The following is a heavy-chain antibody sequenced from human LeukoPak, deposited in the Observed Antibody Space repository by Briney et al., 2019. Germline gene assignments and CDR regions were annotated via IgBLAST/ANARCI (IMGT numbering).Heavy chain of an antibody. CDR1: GYTFTSYG. V-gene: IGHV1-18*01. CDR2: ISAYNGNT. CDR3: ARDRAPRGTGTEDY. J-gene: IGHJ4*02. D-gene: IGHD1-7*01. Sequence: ASVKVSCKASGYTFTSYGISWVRQAPGQGLEWMGWISAYNGNTNYAQKLQGRVTMTTDTSTSTAYMELRSLRSDDTAVYYCARDRAPRGTGTEDYWGQGTLVTVSS.